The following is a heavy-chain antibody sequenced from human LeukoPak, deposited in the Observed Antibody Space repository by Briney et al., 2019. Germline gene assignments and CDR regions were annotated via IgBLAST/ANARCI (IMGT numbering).Heavy chain of an antibody. V-gene: IGHV3-23*01. CDR2: ISGSGGST. Sequence: GGSLRLSCAASGFTFSSYAMSWVRQAPGKGLEWVSAISGSGGSTYYADSVKGRFTISRDNSKNTLYLQMNSLRAEDTAVYYCAKDTQIHPEDLWFGELLRGPDCERYYFDYWGQGTLVTVSS. CDR1: GFTFSSYA. CDR3: AKDTQIHPEDLWFGELLRGPDCERYYFDY. D-gene: IGHD3-10*01. J-gene: IGHJ4*02.